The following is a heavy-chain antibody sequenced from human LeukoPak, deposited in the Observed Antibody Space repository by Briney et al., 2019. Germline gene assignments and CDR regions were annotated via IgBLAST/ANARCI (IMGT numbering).Heavy chain of an antibody. D-gene: IGHD2-21*01. CDR2: IYTSGST. CDR1: GGSISSGSYY. V-gene: IGHV4-61*02. CDR3: ARLTSFPYFDY. Sequence: PSQTLSLTCTVSGGSISSGSYYWSWIRQPAGKGLEWIGRIYTSGSTYYNPSLKSRVTISVDTSKNQFSLKLSSVTAADTAVYYCARLTSFPYFDYWGQGTLVTVSS. J-gene: IGHJ4*02.